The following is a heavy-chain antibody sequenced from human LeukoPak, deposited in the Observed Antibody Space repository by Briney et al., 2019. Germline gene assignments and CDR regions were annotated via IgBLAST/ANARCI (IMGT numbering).Heavy chain of an antibody. V-gene: IGHV4-39*07. Sequence: SETLSLTCSVSTASITSSNSYWGWIRQPPGKGLEWIGSIYYSGSTYDNPSLKSRVTMSVDTSKNQFSLILTSVTAADTAVYYCARVPPNLYYPTKPYYYDTWFDPWGQGTLVTVSS. CDR1: TASITSSNSY. J-gene: IGHJ5*02. D-gene: IGHD3-22*01. CDR2: IYYSGST. CDR3: ARVPPNLYYPTKPYYYDTWFDP.